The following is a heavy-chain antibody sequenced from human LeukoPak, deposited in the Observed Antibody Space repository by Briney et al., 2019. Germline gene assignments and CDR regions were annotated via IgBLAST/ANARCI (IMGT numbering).Heavy chain of an antibody. J-gene: IGHJ4*02. CDR3: ARGYSGYERGVWYFDY. Sequence: PGGSLRLSCAASGFTFSRYEMNWVRQAPGKGLEWVLYISSSGSTIYYADSVKGRFTISRDNAKNSLYLQMNSLRAEDTAVYYCARGYSGYERGVWYFDYWGQGTLVTVSS. CDR1: GFTFSRYE. CDR2: ISSSGSTI. D-gene: IGHD5-12*01. V-gene: IGHV3-48*03.